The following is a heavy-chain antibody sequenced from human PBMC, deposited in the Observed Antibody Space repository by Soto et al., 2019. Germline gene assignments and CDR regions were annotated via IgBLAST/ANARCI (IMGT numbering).Heavy chain of an antibody. CDR1: GFTFSSYG. V-gene: IGHV3-30*18. CDR3: AKGPAGTPLYYFDY. D-gene: IGHD6-13*01. J-gene: IGHJ4*02. CDR2: ISYDGSNK. Sequence: GGSLRLSCAASGFTFSSYGMHWVCQAPGKGLEWVAVISYDGSNKYYADSVKGRFTISRDNSKNTLYLQMNSLRAEDTAVYYCAKGPAGTPLYYFDYWGQGTLVTVSS.